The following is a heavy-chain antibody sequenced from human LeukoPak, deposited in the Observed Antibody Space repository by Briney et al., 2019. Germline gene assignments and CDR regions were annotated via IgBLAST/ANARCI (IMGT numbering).Heavy chain of an antibody. V-gene: IGHV3-23*01. J-gene: IGHJ4*02. CDR2: FSGSGAST. CDR1: GFTFNRNV. D-gene: IGHD6-13*01. Sequence: PGGSLRLSCAASGFTFNRNVMSWVRQAPGKGLEWVSSFSGSGASTYYADSVRGRFTIMRDNSQNTLYLQMNSLRAEDTAVFYCTKAMKELTLGAAAGADYWGQGTLVTVSS. CDR3: TKAMKELTLGAAAGADY.